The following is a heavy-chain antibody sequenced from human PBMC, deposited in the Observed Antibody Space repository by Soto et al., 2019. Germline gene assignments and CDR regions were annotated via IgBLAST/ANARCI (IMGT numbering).Heavy chain of an antibody. Sequence: SETLSLSCNVSGGSISSSSYYWGWIRQPPGKGLEWIGSIYYSGSTYYNPSLKSRVTISVDTSKNQFSLKLSSVTAADTAVYYCARRQTCFDYWGQGTLVTVSS. CDR3: ARRQTCFDY. CDR2: IYYSGST. CDR1: GGSISSSSYY. J-gene: IGHJ4*02. V-gene: IGHV4-39*01.